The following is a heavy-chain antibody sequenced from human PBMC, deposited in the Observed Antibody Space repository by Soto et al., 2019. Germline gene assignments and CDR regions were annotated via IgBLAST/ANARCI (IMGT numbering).Heavy chain of an antibody. CDR2: IYYSGST. CDR3: ARHGSGSYYNNWFDP. Sequence: SDTLSLHCTVSGDSISSCSYYSGFIRHPPGNGLEWIGSIYYSGSTYYNPSLKSRVTISVDTSKNQFSLKLSSVTAADTAVYYCARHGSGSYYNNWFDPWSQGTLVTVS. CDR1: GDSISSCSYY. V-gene: IGHV4-39*01. J-gene: IGHJ5*02. D-gene: IGHD3-10*01.